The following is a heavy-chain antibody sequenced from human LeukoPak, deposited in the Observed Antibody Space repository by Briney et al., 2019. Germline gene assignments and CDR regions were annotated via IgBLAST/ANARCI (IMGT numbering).Heavy chain of an antibody. V-gene: IGHV1-18*01. CDR1: GGTFSSYA. Sequence: GASVKVSCKASGGTFSSYAISWVRQAPGQGLEWMGWISAYNGNTNYAQKLQGRVTMTTGTSTSTAYMELRSLRSDDTAVYYCARSPEGDYYDSSGLTKNDAFDIWGQGTMVTVSS. CDR2: ISAYNGNT. D-gene: IGHD3-22*01. J-gene: IGHJ3*02. CDR3: ARSPEGDYYDSSGLTKNDAFDI.